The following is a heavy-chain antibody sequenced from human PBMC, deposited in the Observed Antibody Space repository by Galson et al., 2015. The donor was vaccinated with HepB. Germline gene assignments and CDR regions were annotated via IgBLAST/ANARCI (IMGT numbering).Heavy chain of an antibody. CDR2: IRYSGDIT. J-gene: IGHJ4*02. CDR1: GFTFNSYS. V-gene: IGHV3-23*01. D-gene: IGHD4-23*01. Sequence: LRLSCAVSGFTFNSYSMSWVRQAPGKGLEWVSGIRYSGDITFYADSVKGHFTISRDNSKNTLYLQMNSLRAEDTAVYYCAKGGGVVTRHFDYWGQGTLVTVSS. CDR3: AKGGGVVTRHFDY.